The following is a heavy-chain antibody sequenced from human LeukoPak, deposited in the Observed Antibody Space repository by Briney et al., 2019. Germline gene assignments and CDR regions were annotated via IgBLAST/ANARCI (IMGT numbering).Heavy chain of an antibody. V-gene: IGHV3-48*02. CDR3: ARGGYSYGSSYGMDV. J-gene: IGHJ6*02. CDR2: ISSSSSTI. Sequence: GGSLRLSCAASGFTFDDYAMHWVRQAPGKGLEWVSYISSSSSTIYYADSVKGRFTISRDNAKNSLYLQMNSLRDEDTAVYYCARGGYSYGSSYGMDVWGQGTTVTVSS. D-gene: IGHD5-18*01. CDR1: GFTFDDYA.